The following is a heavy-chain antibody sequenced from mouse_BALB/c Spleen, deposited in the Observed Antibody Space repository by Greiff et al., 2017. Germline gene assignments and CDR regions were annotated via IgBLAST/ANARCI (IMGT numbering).Heavy chain of an antibody. CDR1: GFTFSSFG. CDR2: ISSGSSTI. Sequence: EVNLVESGGGLVQPGGSRKLSCAASGFTFSSFGMHWVRQAPEKGLEWVVYISSGSSTIYYADTVKGRFTISRDNPKNTLFLQMTSLRSEDTAMYYFARGGNYYAMDYWGQGTSVTVSS. V-gene: IGHV5-17*02. J-gene: IGHJ4*01. CDR3: ARGGNYYAMDY. D-gene: IGHD2-1*01.